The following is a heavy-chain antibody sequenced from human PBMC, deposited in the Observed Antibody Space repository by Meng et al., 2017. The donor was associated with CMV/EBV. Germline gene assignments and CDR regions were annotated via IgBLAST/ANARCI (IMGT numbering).Heavy chain of an antibody. D-gene: IGHD1-26*01. CDR2: IRYDGSNK. CDR1: GFTFSSYG. CDR3: AKRAGSYYNYYYYYGMDV. J-gene: IGHJ6*02. Sequence: GESLKISCAASGFTFSSYGMHWVRQAPGKGLEWVAFIRYDGSNKYYADSVKGRFTISRDNSKNTLYLQMNSLRAEDTAVYYCAKRAGSYYNYYYYYGMDVWGQGTTVTVSS. V-gene: IGHV3-30*02.